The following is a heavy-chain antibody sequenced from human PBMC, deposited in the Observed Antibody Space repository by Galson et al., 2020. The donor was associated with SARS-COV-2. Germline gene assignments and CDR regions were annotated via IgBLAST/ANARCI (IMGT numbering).Heavy chain of an antibody. Sequence: ASVKVSCKASGYTFTSYSINWVRQAPGQGLEWMGWISAYNGNTNYAQKFQGRVTMTTDTSTSTAYMELRGLRSDDTAVYYCAREIRWDLRRVYYYGMDVWGQGTTVTVSS. CDR1: GYTFTSYS. V-gene: IGHV1-18*04. CDR3: AREIRWDLRRVYYYGMDV. D-gene: IGHD1-26*01. CDR2: ISAYNGNT. J-gene: IGHJ6*02.